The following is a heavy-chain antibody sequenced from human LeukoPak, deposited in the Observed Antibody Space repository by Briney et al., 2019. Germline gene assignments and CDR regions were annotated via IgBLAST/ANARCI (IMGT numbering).Heavy chain of an antibody. CDR2: ISAYNDNT. V-gene: IGHV1-18*01. CDR1: GYTFTSFG. J-gene: IGHJ4*02. Sequence: GASVKVSCKASGYTFTSFGISWVRQAPGQGLEWMGWISAYNDNTNYAQKFQGRVTITTDESTSTAYMELSSLRSEDTAVYYCASPDPKPSYCSSTSCYKGLESYDYWGQGTLVTVSS. CDR3: ASPDPKPSYCSSTSCYKGLESYDY. D-gene: IGHD2-2*02.